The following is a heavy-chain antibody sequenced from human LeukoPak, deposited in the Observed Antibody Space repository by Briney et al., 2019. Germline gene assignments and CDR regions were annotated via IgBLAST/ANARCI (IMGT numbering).Heavy chain of an antibody. J-gene: IGHJ4*02. CDR2: INTIFGRA. CDR1: GGTFSSYA. D-gene: IGHD2-15*01. CDR3: ARETCSGGSCYSTPYFDY. Sequence: ASVKVSCKASGGTFSSYAISWVRQAPGQGLEWMGGINTIFGRANYAQKFQGRVTITADKSTSTAYLELSSLRSEDTAVYYCARETCSGGSCYSTPYFDYWGQGTMVTVSS. V-gene: IGHV1-69*06.